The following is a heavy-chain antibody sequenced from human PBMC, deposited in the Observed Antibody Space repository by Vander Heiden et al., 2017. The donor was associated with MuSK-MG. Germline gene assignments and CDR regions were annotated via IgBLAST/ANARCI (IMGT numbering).Heavy chain of an antibody. CDR2: IIPIFGTA. Sequence: QVQLVQSGAEVRKPGSSVKVSCKAAGVTFSSYAISWVRQAPGQGLGWMGGIIPIFGTANYAQKFQGRVTITADESTSTAYMELSSLRSEDTAVYYCARGAMGEGFDPWGQGTLVTVSS. V-gene: IGHV1-69*01. D-gene: IGHD2-21*01. CDR1: GVTFSSYA. CDR3: ARGAMGEGFDP. J-gene: IGHJ5*02.